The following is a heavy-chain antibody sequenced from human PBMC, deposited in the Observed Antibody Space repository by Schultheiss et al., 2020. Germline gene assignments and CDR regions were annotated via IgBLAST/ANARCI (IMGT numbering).Heavy chain of an antibody. V-gene: IGHV3-30*02. CDR3: TTDKMNSGYCSGGSCYRRLDY. Sequence: GGSLRLSCAASGFTFSSYGMHWVCQAPGKGLEWVAFIRYDGSNKYYADSVKGRFTISRDNSKNTLYLQMNSLKTEDTAVYYCTTDKMNSGYCSGGSCYRRLDYWGQGTLVTVSS. CDR2: IRYDGSNK. J-gene: IGHJ4*02. CDR1: GFTFSSYG. D-gene: IGHD2-15*01.